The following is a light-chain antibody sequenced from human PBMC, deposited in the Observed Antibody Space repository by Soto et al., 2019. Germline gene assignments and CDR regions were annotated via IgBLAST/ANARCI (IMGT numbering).Light chain of an antibody. CDR3: FSFTTTSTHV. V-gene: IGLV1-44*01. J-gene: IGLJ1*01. CDR1: SSNIGSNT. Sequence: QSVLTQPPSASGTPGQRVTISCSGSSSNIGSNTVNWYQQLSRDPKLMICEVNNRPSGFSNRFSGSNSGNTAYLTLSGLQVEDEAVYFCFSFTTTSTHVFGTGTKATVL. CDR2: EVN.